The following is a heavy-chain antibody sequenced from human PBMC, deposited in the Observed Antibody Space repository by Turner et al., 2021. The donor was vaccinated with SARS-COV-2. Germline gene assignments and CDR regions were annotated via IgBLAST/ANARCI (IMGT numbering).Heavy chain of an antibody. CDR3: ARYDFSIGNDH. J-gene: IGHJ4*02. V-gene: IGHV4-59*11. Sequence: QVFLRESGPTLVRPSETLSLTCTVSPDSMYSHFWSWVRQPPGETLQWIGYVHYTGDSKSNPSLGGRATLSLDTSNNQLSLRLTSVTAADSGVYFCARYDFSIGNDHWGQGALVTVSS. D-gene: IGHD1-1*01. CDR2: VHYTGDS. CDR1: PDSMYSHF.